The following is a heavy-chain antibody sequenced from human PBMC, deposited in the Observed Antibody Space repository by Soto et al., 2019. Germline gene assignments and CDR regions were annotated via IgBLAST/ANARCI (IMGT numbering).Heavy chain of an antibody. D-gene: IGHD3-16*01. V-gene: IGHV1-8*01. J-gene: IGHJ5*01. CDR1: GYSFTNND. Sequence: GAAVKLCCKASGYSFTNNDVSWVRQATGQGLEWMGWMNPGSGDTGYAQKFQGRVTMTRDISIATAYMELSSLRSDDTAIYYCAILATFRSLSWSDSWGQGTLGTGSS. CDR3: AILATFRSLSWSDS. CDR2: MNPGSGDT.